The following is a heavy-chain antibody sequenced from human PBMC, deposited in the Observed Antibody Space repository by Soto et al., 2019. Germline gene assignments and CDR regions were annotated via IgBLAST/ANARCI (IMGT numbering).Heavy chain of an antibody. J-gene: IGHJ4*02. V-gene: IGHV4-39*01. Sequence: QLQLQESGPGLVKPSETLSLTCTVSGGSISSSSYYWGWIRQPPGKGLEWIGSIYYSGSTYYNPSHNSRVTISVDTSKNQFSRKLSSVTAADTAVYYCASNYGSPGWSWGQGTLVTVSS. CDR1: GGSISSSSYY. CDR3: ASNYGSPGWS. D-gene: IGHD3-10*01. CDR2: IYYSGST.